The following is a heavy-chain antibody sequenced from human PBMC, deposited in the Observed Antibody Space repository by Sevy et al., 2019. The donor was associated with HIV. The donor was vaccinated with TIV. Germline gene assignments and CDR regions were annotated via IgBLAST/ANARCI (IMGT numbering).Heavy chain of an antibody. V-gene: IGHV1-8*01. Sequence: ASVKVSCKASGYTFTSYDINWVRQATGQGLEWMGWMNHNSGNTGYAQKFQGRVTMTRNTSISTAYMELSSLRSEDTAGYYGARLSSSKNRYDYYGMDVWGQGTTVTVSS. CDR1: GYTFTSYD. J-gene: IGHJ6*02. CDR3: ARLSSSKNRYDYYGMDV. D-gene: IGHD6-13*01. CDR2: MNHNSGNT.